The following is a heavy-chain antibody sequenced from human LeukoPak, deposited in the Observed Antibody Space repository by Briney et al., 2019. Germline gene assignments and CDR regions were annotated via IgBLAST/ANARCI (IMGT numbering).Heavy chain of an antibody. J-gene: IGHJ4*02. CDR2: ISSSSSTR. D-gene: IGHD3-22*01. V-gene: IGHV3-48*02. CDR1: GFTFSSYS. CDR3: VRSAFHAGSGNYYDY. Sequence: GGSLRLSCAASGFTFSSYSMNWVRQAPGKGLEWVSYISSSSSTRNYADSVKGRFTISRDNAKSSLYLQMNSLRDEDTAVYYCVRSAFHAGSGNYYDYWGQGTLVTVSS.